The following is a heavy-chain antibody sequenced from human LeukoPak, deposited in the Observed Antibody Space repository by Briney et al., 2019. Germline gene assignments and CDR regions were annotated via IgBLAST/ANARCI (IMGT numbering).Heavy chain of an antibody. J-gene: IGHJ3*02. CDR2: ISYDGSNK. CDR1: GFTFSSYA. CDR3: ATTRYDAFDI. D-gene: IGHD4-17*01. Sequence: GRSLRLSCAASGFTFSSYAMHWVRQAPGKGLEWVAVISYDGSNKYYADSVKGRFTISRDNSKNTLCLQMNSLRAEDTAVYYCATTRYDAFDIWGQGTMVTVSS. V-gene: IGHV3-30*14.